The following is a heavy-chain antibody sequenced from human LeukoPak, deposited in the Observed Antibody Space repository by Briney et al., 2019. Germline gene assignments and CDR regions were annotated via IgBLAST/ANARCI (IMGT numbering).Heavy chain of an antibody. CDR1: GFTVNSNY. J-gene: IGHJ4*02. D-gene: IGHD1-26*01. CDR2: IYSGGRT. CDR3: ARVKWELPPYFDY. Sequence: GGSLRLSCAASGFTVNSNYMSWVRQAPGKGLELVSVIYSGGRTYYADSVKGRYTISRDNSKSALYLQMNSLRADDTAVYYCARVKWELPPYFDYWGQGTLVTVSS. V-gene: IGHV3-66*01.